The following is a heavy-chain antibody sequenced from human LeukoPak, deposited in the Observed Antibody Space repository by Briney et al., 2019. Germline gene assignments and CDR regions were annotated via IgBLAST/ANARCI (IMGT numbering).Heavy chain of an antibody. D-gene: IGHD3-22*01. Sequence: ASVKVSCKASCCIFSSYTIISVRRVAGQGREWMGWISHYNGDTNYAQQLQGRVTITTDTSTSTAYMELRSLRSDDTAVYYCAREAYYYDNSGYYWNYWGQGTLVTVSS. J-gene: IGHJ4*01. CDR1: CCIFSSYT. CDR2: ISHYNGDT. CDR3: AREAYYYDNSGYYWNY. V-gene: IGHV1-18*01.